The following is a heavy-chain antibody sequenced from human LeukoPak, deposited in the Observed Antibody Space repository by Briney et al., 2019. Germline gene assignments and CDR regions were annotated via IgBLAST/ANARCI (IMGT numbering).Heavy chain of an antibody. Sequence: SETLSLTCTVSGGSISGYYWSWIRQPAGKGLEWIGRIYTSGSTNYNPSLKSRVTISVDKSKNQFSLKLSSVTAADTAVYYCARGYDFWSGYHLSYYYMDVWGKGTTVTVSS. CDR2: IYTSGST. J-gene: IGHJ6*03. V-gene: IGHV4-4*07. CDR1: GGSISGYY. CDR3: ARGYDFWSGYHLSYYYMDV. D-gene: IGHD3-3*01.